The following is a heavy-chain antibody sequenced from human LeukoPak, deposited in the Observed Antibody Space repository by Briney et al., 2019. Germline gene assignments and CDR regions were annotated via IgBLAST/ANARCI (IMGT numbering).Heavy chain of an antibody. CDR3: ARSGLSYSVWSAPAPKPRYNYCYMDV. Sequence: GGSLRLSCAASGFTFSDHAMTWVRQAPGKGLEWVASISGTGGTYYADSVKGRFTVSRDNYKKTLYLQMNSLTAEDTATYYCARSGLSYSVWSAPAPKPRYNYCYMDVWGEGTTVTVSS. V-gene: IGHV3-23*01. CDR1: GFTFSDHA. J-gene: IGHJ6*03. CDR2: ISGTGGT. D-gene: IGHD3-3*01.